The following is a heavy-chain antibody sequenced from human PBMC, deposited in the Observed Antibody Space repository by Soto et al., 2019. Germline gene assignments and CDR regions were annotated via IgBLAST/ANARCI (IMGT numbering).Heavy chain of an antibody. J-gene: IGHJ4*02. CDR2: ISAYNGNT. D-gene: IGHD6-19*01. CDR3: ARDSYSSGWYPPGY. V-gene: IGHV1-18*01. CDR1: GYTFTSYG. Sequence: ASVKVSCKASGYTFTSYGISWVRQAPGQGLEWMGWISAYNGNTNYAQKLQGRVTMTTDTSTSTAYMELRSLRSDDTAVYYCARDSYSSGWYPPGYWGQGTLVTVSS.